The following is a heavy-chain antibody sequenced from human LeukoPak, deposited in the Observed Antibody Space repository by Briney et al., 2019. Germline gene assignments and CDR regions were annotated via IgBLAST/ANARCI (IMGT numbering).Heavy chain of an antibody. CDR2: ISGDGGST. J-gene: IGHJ3*02. CDR1: GFTFDDYA. D-gene: IGHD5-24*01. V-gene: IGHV3-43*02. Sequence: GGSLRLSCAASGFTFDDYAMHSVRHAPGKGLEWVSLISGDGGSTYYADSVKGRFTISRDNSKNSLYLQMNSLRTEDTALYYCAKDRGRRWLQFFDAFDIWGQGTMVTVSS. CDR3: AKDRGRRWLQFFDAFDI.